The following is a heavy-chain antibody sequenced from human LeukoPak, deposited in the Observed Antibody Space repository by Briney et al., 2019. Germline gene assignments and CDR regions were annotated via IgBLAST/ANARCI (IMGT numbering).Heavy chain of an antibody. J-gene: IGHJ3*02. Sequence: ASVKVSCKASGGTFSSYAISWVRQSPGQGLEWMGWISAYNGNTNYAQKLQGRVTMTTDTSTSTAYMELRSLRSDDTAVYYCARTRYDFWSGYYTTTEGHAFDIWGQGTMVTVSS. D-gene: IGHD3-3*01. CDR1: GGTFSSYA. CDR3: ARTRYDFWSGYYTTTEGHAFDI. CDR2: ISAYNGNT. V-gene: IGHV1-18*01.